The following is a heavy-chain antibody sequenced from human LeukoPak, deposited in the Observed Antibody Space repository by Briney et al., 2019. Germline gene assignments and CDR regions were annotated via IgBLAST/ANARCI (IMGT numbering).Heavy chain of an antibody. Sequence: GGSLRLSCAASGFTFSSYSMNWVRQAPGKGLEWVSSISSSSSYIYYADSVKGRFTISRDNAKNSLYLQMNSLRAEDTAVYYCARDRAEGDYACGYWGQGTLVTVSS. J-gene: IGHJ4*02. V-gene: IGHV3-21*01. D-gene: IGHD4-17*01. CDR1: GFTFSSYS. CDR3: ARDRAEGDYACGY. CDR2: ISSSSSYI.